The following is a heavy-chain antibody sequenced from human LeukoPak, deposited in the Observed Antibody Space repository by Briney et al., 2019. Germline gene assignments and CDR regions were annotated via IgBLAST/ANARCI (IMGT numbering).Heavy chain of an antibody. V-gene: IGHV3-7*01. J-gene: IGHJ4*02. CDR2: IDQDGSEK. D-gene: IGHD2-2*03. Sequence: QPGGSLRLSCAASGVIFNQYWMSWVRQAPGRGLEWVANIDQDGSEKHYVDSVKGRFTISRDNARNSLFLQMNSLRAEDTAVYYCARGRFSYDNTGYSSLYYWGQGTLVTVSS. CDR3: ARGRFSYDNTGYSSLYY. CDR1: GVIFNQYW.